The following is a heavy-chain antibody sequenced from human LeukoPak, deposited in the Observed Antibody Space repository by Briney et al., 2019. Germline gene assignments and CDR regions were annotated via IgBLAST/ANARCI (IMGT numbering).Heavy chain of an antibody. CDR3: ARPLGYCSDSRCPQSWFDP. CDR1: GGSFSGYY. V-gene: IGHV4-34*01. J-gene: IGHJ5*02. D-gene: IGHD2-15*01. CDR2: INHSGRT. Sequence: SETLSLTCAVSGGSFSGYYRTWIRQPPGKGLEWIGEINHSGRTNYNPSLKSRVIISVDTSKNQFSLKVNSVTAADTAVYYCARPLGYCSDSRCPQSWFDPWGQGTLVTVSS.